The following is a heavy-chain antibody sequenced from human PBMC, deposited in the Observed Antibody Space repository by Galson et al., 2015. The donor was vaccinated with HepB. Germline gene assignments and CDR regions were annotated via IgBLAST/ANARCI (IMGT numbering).Heavy chain of an antibody. CDR3: ARDLRPTNFGVFTLDY. CDR1: GFTFIGYH. Sequence: SVKVSCKGSGFTFIGYHIHWVRQAPGQGLEWLGRINPNGGATTYAQKFQGRVTLTRTTPSKTAYMELTSLKPDDSAVYYFARDLRPTNFGVFTLDYWGQGSLVTVSS. J-gene: IGHJ4*02. V-gene: IGHV1-2*06. D-gene: IGHD3-3*01. CDR2: INPNGGAT.